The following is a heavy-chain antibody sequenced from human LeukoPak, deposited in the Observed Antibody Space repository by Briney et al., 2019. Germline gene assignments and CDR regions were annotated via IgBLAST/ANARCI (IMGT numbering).Heavy chain of an antibody. D-gene: IGHD3-9*01. CDR3: AREGGRYFDSGVDY. CDR2: TFDDGTDK. V-gene: IGHV3-30*04. J-gene: IGHJ4*02. CDR1: GFTFSSYA. Sequence: GRSLRLSCAASGFTFSSYAMHWVRQAPGKGLEWVALTFDDGTDKYYAESVKGRFTIPRDNSRNTLYLQMNSLRPEDTAVYYCAREGGRYFDSGVDYWGQGTVVNVSS.